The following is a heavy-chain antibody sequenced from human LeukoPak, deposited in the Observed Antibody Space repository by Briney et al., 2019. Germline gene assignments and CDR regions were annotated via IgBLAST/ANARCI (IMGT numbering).Heavy chain of an antibody. V-gene: IGHV4-59*01. J-gene: IGHJ6*02. CDR3: ARGPHYYSYYGLDV. CDR1: AGSISIYY. CDR2: IYYTGST. Sequence: SETLSLTCTVSAGSISIYYWSWIRRPPGKGLEWIGSIYYTGSTNYNPSLVSRVTMSVDTSKNQFSLKLSSLTAADTAVYFCARGPHYYSYYGLDVWGQGTTVTVSS.